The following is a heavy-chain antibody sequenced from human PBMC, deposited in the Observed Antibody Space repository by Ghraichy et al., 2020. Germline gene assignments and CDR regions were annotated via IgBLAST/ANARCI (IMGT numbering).Heavy chain of an antibody. CDR3: ARVGAAGYYYGMDV. V-gene: IGHV4-4*02. Sequence: ETLSLTCAVSGGSISSSNWWSWVRQPPGKGLEWIGEIYHSGSTNYNPSLKSRVTISVDKSKNQFSLKLSSVTAADTAVYYCARVGAAGYYYGMDVWGQGTTVTVSS. CDR2: IYHSGST. CDR1: GGSISSSNW. D-gene: IGHD6-13*01. J-gene: IGHJ6*02.